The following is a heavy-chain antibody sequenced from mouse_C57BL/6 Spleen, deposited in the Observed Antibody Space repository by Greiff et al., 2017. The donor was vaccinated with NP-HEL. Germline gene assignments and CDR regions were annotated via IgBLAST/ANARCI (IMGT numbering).Heavy chain of an antibody. CDR3: ARWGGNYVAYYAMDY. CDR2: INPNNGGT. D-gene: IGHD2-1*01. V-gene: IGHV1-18*01. Sequence: EVQLVESGPELVKPGASVKIPCKASGYTFTDYNMDWVKQSHGKSLEWIGDINPNNGGTIYNQKFKGKATLTVDKSSSTAYMELRSLTSEDTAVYYCARWGGNYVAYYAMDYWGQGTSVTVSS. J-gene: IGHJ4*01. CDR1: GYTFTDYN.